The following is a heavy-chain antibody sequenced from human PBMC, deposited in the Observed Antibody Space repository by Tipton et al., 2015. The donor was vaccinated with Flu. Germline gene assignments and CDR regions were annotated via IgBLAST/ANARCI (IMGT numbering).Heavy chain of an antibody. Sequence: TLSLTCTVSGYSVTSPYQWAWIRQPPGKGLEWIGSVFHSGNTYYKTSLRSRVTMSLDTSQNQFSLEIRSVTAADMAVYYCARRDFTNYVSDPKSWFDPWGQGTLVTVSS. CDR3: ARRDFTNYVSDPKSWFDP. CDR1: GYSVTSPYQ. CDR2: VFHSGNT. V-gene: IGHV4-38-2*02. J-gene: IGHJ5*02. D-gene: IGHD4-11*01.